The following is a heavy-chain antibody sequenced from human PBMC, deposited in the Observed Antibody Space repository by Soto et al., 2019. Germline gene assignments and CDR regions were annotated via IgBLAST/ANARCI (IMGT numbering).Heavy chain of an antibody. Sequence: QVQLVQSGAEVKKPGSSVKVSCKASGGTFSSYAISWVRQAPGQGLEWMGGIIPIFGTANYAQKFQGRVTITAVESTSTAYMELSSLRSEDTAVYYCARGGGDSSSLWPTFFDYWGQGTLVTVSS. CDR1: GGTFSSYA. CDR2: IIPIFGTA. D-gene: IGHD6-13*01. V-gene: IGHV1-69*01. CDR3: ARGGGDSSSLWPTFFDY. J-gene: IGHJ4*02.